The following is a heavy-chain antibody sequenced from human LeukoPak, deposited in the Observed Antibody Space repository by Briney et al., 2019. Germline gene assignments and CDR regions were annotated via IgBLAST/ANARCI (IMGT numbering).Heavy chain of an antibody. J-gene: IGHJ3*02. CDR1: GGSISSGDYY. Sequence: SQTLSLTCTVSGGSISSGDYYWSWIRQPPGKGLEWIGYIYYSGSTYYNPSLKSRVIISVDTSKNQFSLKLSSVTDADTDVYYCATYCSSTSCYTVDAFDIWGQGKMVTVSS. V-gene: IGHV4-30-4*01. D-gene: IGHD2-2*02. CDR3: ATYCSSTSCYTVDAFDI. CDR2: IYYSGST.